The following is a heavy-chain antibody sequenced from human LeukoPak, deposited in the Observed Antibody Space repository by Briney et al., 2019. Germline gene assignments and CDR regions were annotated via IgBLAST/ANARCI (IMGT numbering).Heavy chain of an antibody. CDR3: ASLWPYQLSAFDI. Sequence: PSETLSPTCAVYGGSFSGYYWSWIRQPPGKGLEWIGEINHSGSTNYNPSLKSRVTISVDTSKNQFSLKLSSVTAADTAVYYCASLWPYQLSAFDIWGQGTMVTVSS. CDR2: INHSGST. CDR1: GGSFSGYY. V-gene: IGHV4-34*01. J-gene: IGHJ3*02. D-gene: IGHD2-2*01.